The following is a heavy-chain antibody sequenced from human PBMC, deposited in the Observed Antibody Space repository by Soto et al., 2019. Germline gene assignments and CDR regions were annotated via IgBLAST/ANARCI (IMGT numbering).Heavy chain of an antibody. CDR2: ISAYNGNT. CDR3: AREVLGDYGVMLDY. J-gene: IGHJ4*02. CDR1: GYTFTSYG. Sequence: QVQLVQSGAEVKKPGASXXXXXXASGYTFTSYGISWVRQASGQGLEWMGWISAYNGNTNYAQKLQGRVTMTTDTSTSTAYMELRSLRSDDTAVYYCAREVLGDYGVMLDYWGQGTLVTVSS. V-gene: IGHV1-18*04. D-gene: IGHD4-17*01.